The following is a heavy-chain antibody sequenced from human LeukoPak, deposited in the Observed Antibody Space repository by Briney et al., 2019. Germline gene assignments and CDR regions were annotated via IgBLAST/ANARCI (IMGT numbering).Heavy chain of an antibody. V-gene: IGHV1-18*01. CDR2: ISADNGNT. Sequence: GASVKVSCKASGHTSTNYGISWVRQAPGQGLEWMGWISADNGNTNSAQNFQGRVTMTRDTSISTAYMELSRLRSDDTAVYYCARPPSKGSGSPFDYWGQGTLVTVSS. D-gene: IGHD3-10*01. CDR1: GHTSTNYG. J-gene: IGHJ4*02. CDR3: ARPPSKGSGSPFDY.